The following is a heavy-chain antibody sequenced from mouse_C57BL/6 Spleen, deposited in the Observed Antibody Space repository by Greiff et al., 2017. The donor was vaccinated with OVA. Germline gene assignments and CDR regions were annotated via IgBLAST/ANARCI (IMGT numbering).Heavy chain of an antibody. Sequence: QVQLKQPGTELVKPGASVKLSCKASSYTFTSYWMHWVKQRPGQGLEWIGNINPSNGGTNYNEKFKSKATLTVDKSSSTAYMQLSSLTSEDSAVYYCARYHSNLYYFDYWGQGTTLTVSS. J-gene: IGHJ2*01. D-gene: IGHD2-5*01. CDR1: SYTFTSYW. CDR3: ARYHSNLYYFDY. V-gene: IGHV1-53*01. CDR2: INPSNGGT.